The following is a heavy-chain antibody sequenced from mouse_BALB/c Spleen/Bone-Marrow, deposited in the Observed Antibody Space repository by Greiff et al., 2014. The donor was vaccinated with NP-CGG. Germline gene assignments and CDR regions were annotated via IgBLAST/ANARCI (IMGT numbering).Heavy chain of an antibody. CDR1: GYSFTDYN. Sequence: VQLQQSRPELVKSGASVKVSCKASGYSFTDYNMYWVRQSHGKSLEWIGYIDPYNGATNYNQKFRGKATLTVDKSSSTAFMHLKSLTTQDSAVPAVDRGAKYGNNDYGMDYWGQGTSVTVSS. CDR2: IDPYNGAT. V-gene: IGHV1S135*01. D-gene: IGHD2-10*02. CDR3: DRGAKYGNNDYGMDY. J-gene: IGHJ4*01.